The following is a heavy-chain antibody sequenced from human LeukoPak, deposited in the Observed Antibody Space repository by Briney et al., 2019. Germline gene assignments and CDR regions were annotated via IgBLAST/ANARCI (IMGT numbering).Heavy chain of an antibody. Sequence: GGSLRLSCAGTGFTFSNFAMHWVRQSPGRGLQWVAVIWYDGSNKYYADSVKGRFTISRDNSKNTLYLQMNSLRDEDTALYYCARAVGPFDFWGQGTMVTVSS. J-gene: IGHJ3*01. V-gene: IGHV3-33*01. CDR3: ARAVGPFDF. CDR2: IWYDGSNK. D-gene: IGHD2-2*01. CDR1: GFTFSNFA.